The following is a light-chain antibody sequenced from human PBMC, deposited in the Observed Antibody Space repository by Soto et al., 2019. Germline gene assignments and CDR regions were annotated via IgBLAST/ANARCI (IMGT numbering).Light chain of an antibody. V-gene: IGKV3-11*01. CDR3: QQYGSSGT. CDR2: DAS. J-gene: IGKJ1*01. CDR1: QNVDNY. Sequence: EVVLTQSPATLSLSPGGSATLSCRASQNVDNYLAWYQQKPGQAPRLLIYDASNRATGIPARFSGSGSGTDFTLTISRLEPEDFAVYYCQQYGSSGTFGQGTKVDIK.